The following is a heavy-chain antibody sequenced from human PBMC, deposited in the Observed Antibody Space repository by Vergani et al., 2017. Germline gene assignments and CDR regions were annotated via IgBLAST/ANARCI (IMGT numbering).Heavy chain of an antibody. CDR2: ISFDGTNE. J-gene: IGHJ4*02. V-gene: IGHV3-30*03. CDR3: VRDRGLCAGGMCYTEAWDY. Sequence: VQLLQSGGGVIQPGGSVRLSCAASGFTFSACPMTWVRQAPGKGLEWVVGISFDGTNEYYPDLVKGRFTISRDIAKNTLYLQVRSLRLEDTGVYHCVRDRGLCAGGMCYTEAWDYWGQGTPVTVSS. CDR1: GFTFSACP. D-gene: IGHD2-2*02.